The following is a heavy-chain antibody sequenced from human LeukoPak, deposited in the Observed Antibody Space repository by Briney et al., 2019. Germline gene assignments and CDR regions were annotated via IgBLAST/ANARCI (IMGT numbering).Heavy chain of an antibody. D-gene: IGHD6-13*01. V-gene: IGHV1-18*01. CDR2: INAYNGNT. CDR3: ARYSSTWYSKVKGYYGMDV. CDR1: GYVFASYG. J-gene: IGHJ6*02. Sequence: ASVKVSCKASGYVFASYGLSWVRQAPGQGLEWMGWINAYNGNTKYAQKLQGRVTMTTETSTSTAYMELRSLRSDDTAVYYCARYSSTWYSKVKGYYGMDVWGQGTTVTVSS.